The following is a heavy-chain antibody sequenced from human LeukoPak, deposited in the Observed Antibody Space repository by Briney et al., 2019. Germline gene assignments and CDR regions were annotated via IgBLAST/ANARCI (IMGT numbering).Heavy chain of an antibody. CDR3: ARDANPTEYGDHVWWFDP. D-gene: IGHD4-17*01. Sequence: SETLSLTCTVSGGSISSGSYYWSWIRQPAGTGLEWIGRIYTSGSTNYNPSLKSRVTISVDTSKNQFSLKLSSVTAADTAVYYCARDANPTEYGDHVWWFDPWGQGTLVTVSS. V-gene: IGHV4-61*02. CDR2: IYTSGST. CDR1: GGSISSGSYY. J-gene: IGHJ5*02.